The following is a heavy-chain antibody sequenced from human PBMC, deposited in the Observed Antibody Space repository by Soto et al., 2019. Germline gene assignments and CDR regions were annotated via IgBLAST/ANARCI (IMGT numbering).Heavy chain of an antibody. J-gene: IGHJ3*02. CDR2: INPSGGST. CDR1: GYTFTSYY. D-gene: IGHD3-22*01. CDR3: ARDGRNYYDSSGYYSDAFDI. Sequence: ASVKVSCKASGYTFTSYYMHWVRQAPGEGLEWMGIINPSGGSTSYAQKFQGRVTMTRDTSTSTVYMELSSLRSEDTAVYYCARDGRNYYDSSGYYSDAFDIWGQGTMVTVSS. V-gene: IGHV1-46*01.